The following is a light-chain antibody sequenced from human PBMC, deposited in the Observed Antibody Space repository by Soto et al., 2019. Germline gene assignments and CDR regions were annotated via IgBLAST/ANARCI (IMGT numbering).Light chain of an antibody. Sequence: EIFLAQSPDTLSLSPGERATLSCRASQSVTNYITWYQQRPGQAPRLLIYDASNRATGVPARFSGSGSGTDFTLTISDLEPADFGLYYCQQRLNWPPGVAQVTK. CDR1: QSVTNY. CDR2: DAS. J-gene: IGKJ1*01. CDR3: QQRLNWPPG. V-gene: IGKV3-11*01.